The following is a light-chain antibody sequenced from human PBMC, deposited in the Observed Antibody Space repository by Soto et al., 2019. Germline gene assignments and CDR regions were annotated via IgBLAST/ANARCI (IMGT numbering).Light chain of an antibody. J-gene: IGKJ5*01. CDR1: QSVGSSY. CDR2: GAS. CDR3: QQYGSSPIT. Sequence: ETVLTQSPGTLSLSPGERATLSCRASQSVGSSYVAWYQQKPGQAPRLLIYGASTRATGIPDRFSGSGSGTDFTLTISRLEPEDFAVYYCQQYGSSPITFGQGTRLEIQ. V-gene: IGKV3-20*01.